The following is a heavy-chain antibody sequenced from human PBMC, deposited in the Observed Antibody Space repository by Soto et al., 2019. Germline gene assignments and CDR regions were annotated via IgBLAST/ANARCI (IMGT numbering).Heavy chain of an antibody. CDR1: GGSISSSSYY. D-gene: IGHD1-20*01. CDR2: IYYSGST. CDR3: ARHAAGITYFDY. J-gene: IGHJ4*02. V-gene: IGHV4-39*01. Sequence: PSETLSLTCTVSGGSISSSSYYWGWIRQPPGKGLEWIGSIYYSGSTYYNPSLKSRVTISVDTSKNQFSLKLSSVTAADTAVYYCARHAAGITYFDYWGQGTLVTAPQ.